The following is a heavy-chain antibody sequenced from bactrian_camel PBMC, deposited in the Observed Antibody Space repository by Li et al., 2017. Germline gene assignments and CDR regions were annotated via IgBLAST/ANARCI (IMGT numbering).Heavy chain of an antibody. V-gene: IGHV3-3*01. CDR2: IWSGGGST. D-gene: IGHD3*01. J-gene: IGHJ4*01. CDR1: GPSLGSYF. Sequence: HVQLVESGGGSVQVGGSLRLSCVFTGPSLGSYFMGWFRQAPGKEREGVATIWSGGGSTYYADSVKGRFTISQDNAKNTVYLQMNSLKPEDTAMYYCATDPSGSAVYCRNKLGVPDPTHGHWGQGTQVTVS. CDR3: ATDPSGSAVYCRNKLGVPDPTHGH.